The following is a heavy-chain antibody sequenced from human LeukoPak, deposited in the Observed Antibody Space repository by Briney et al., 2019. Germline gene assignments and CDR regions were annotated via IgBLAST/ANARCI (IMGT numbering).Heavy chain of an antibody. D-gene: IGHD3-10*01. J-gene: IGHJ4*02. CDR2: ITANGGST. Sequence: PGGSLRLSCAASGFTFSSHAMTWVRQAPGKGLEWVSSITANGGSTYYADSVKGRFTISRDTSKNTLYLQMNSLRAEDTAVYYCAMGSLVLFGYWGQGTLVTVSS. CDR3: AMGSLVLFGY. V-gene: IGHV3-23*01. CDR1: GFTFSSHA.